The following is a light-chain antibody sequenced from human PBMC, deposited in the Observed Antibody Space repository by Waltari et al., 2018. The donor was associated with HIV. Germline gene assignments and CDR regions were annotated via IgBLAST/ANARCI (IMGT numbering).Light chain of an antibody. CDR3: AAWDASLSAWV. CDR2: MNN. CDR1: SSNIGSNY. Sequence: PPSASGTPGQRVTISCSGSSSNIGSNYVYWYQQLPGTAPKLLIYMNNQRPSGVPDRFSGSKSGTSASLAISGLRSEDEADYYCAAWDASLSAWVFGGGTKLTVL. J-gene: IGLJ3*02. V-gene: IGLV1-47*01.